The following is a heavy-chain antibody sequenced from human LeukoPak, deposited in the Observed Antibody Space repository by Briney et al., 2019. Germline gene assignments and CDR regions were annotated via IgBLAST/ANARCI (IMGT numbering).Heavy chain of an antibody. CDR2: IYYSGST. D-gene: IGHD3-9*01. Sequence: SDTLSLTCTVSGASISGYYWSWIRQPPAKRLDWIGYIYYSGSTNYNPSLKSRVTISVDTSKNQFSLKLSSVTAADTAVYYCARRYYDILTGYYDAFDIWGQGTMVTVSS. CDR1: GASISGYY. V-gene: IGHV4-59*08. CDR3: ARRYYDILTGYYDAFDI. J-gene: IGHJ3*02.